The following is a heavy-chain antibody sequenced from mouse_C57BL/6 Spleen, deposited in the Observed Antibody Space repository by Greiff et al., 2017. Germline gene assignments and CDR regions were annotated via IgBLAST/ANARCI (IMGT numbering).Heavy chain of an antibody. CDR2: IDPETGGT. CDR3: TKGYDYDGGFDY. Sequence: QVQLQQSGAELVRPGASVTLSCKASGYTFTDYEMHWVKQTPVHGLEWIGAIDPETGGTAYNQKFKGKAILTADKSSSTAYMELRSLTSEDSAVYYCTKGYDYDGGFDYWGQGTTLTVSS. V-gene: IGHV1-15*01. D-gene: IGHD2-4*01. CDR1: GYTFTDYE. J-gene: IGHJ2*01.